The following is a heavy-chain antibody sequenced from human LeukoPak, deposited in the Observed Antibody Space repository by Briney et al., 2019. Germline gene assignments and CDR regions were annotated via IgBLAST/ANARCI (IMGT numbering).Heavy chain of an antibody. CDR3: ARSGLGGGRIAPRTNFDY. CDR1: GYTFTSYY. CDR2: INPSGGST. D-gene: IGHD6-6*01. J-gene: IGHJ4*02. Sequence: ASVKVSCKASGYTFTSYYMHWVRQAPGQGLEWMGIINPSGGSTSYAQKFQGRVTMTRDTSTSTVYMELSSLRSEDTAVYYCARSGLGGGRIAPRTNFDYWGQGTLVTVSS. V-gene: IGHV1-46*01.